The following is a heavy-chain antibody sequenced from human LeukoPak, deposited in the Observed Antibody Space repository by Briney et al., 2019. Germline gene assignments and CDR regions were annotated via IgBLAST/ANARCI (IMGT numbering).Heavy chain of an antibody. CDR2: IIPVFGTP. CDR3: AIDFAPNDFWSGSSGMNV. CDR1: GGTFNSYV. J-gene: IGHJ6*03. D-gene: IGHD3-3*01. V-gene: IGHV1-69*05. Sequence: GASVKVSCKASGGTFNSYVISWVRQAPGQGLEWMGGIIPVFGTPKYAQKFQGRVSITKDESTSIAYMELSSLSSEDTAVYYCAIDFAPNDFWSGSSGMNVWGKGTTVTVSS.